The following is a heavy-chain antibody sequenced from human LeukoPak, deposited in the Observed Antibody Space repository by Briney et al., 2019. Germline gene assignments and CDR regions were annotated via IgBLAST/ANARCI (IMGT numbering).Heavy chain of an antibody. V-gene: IGHV1-46*01. CDR3: AREYYYDSSGSYGGAFDI. CDR2: INPSGGST. Sequence: GASVKVSCKASGYTFTSYYMHWVRQAPGQGLEWMGIINPSGGSTSYAQKFQGRVTMTRDMSTSTVYMELSSLRSEDTAVYYCAREYYYDSSGSYGGAFDIWGQGTMVTVSS. D-gene: IGHD3-22*01. CDR1: GYTFTSYY. J-gene: IGHJ3*02.